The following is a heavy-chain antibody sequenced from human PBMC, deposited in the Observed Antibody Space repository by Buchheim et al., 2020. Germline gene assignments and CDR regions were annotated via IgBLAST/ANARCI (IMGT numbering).Heavy chain of an antibody. CDR1: GFTFSSYA. D-gene: IGHD1-26*01. J-gene: IGHJ6*02. Sequence: EVQLLESGGGLVQPGGSLRLSCAASGFTFSSYAMSWVRQAPGKGLEWVSAISGSGGSTYYADSVKGRFTISRDNSKNTLYLQMNSLRAEDTAVYYCAKVPDGSYYVNYYYGMDVWGQGTT. CDR2: ISGSGGST. CDR3: AKVPDGSYYVNYYYGMDV. V-gene: IGHV3-23*01.